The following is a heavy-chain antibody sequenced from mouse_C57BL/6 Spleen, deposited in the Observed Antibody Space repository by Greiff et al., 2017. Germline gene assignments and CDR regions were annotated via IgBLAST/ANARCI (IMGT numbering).Heavy chain of an antibody. CDR2: IDPSDSYN. J-gene: IGHJ4*01. CDR1: GYTFTSYW. D-gene: IGHD2-1*01. Sequence: QVQLQQPGAELVMPGASVKLSCKASGYTFTSYWMHWVKQRPGQGLEWIGEIDPSDSYNNYNQKFKGKSTLTVDKSSSTAYMQLSSLTSEDSAVYYCAREGRGNYDYAMDYWGQGTSVTVSS. CDR3: AREGRGNYDYAMDY. V-gene: IGHV1-69*01.